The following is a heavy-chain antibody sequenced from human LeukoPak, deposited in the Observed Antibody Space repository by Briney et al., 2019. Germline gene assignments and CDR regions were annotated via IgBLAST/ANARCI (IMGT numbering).Heavy chain of an antibody. CDR1: GYTLTELS. Sequence: ASVKVSCKVSGYTLTELSMHWVQQAPGKGLEWMGGFHPEDGETVYAQKFQGRVTMTEDTSTDTAYMELSSLRSEDTAVYYCATGKIYCSTTSCSDDSWGQGTLVTVSS. CDR2: FHPEDGET. CDR3: ATGKIYCSTTSCSDDS. J-gene: IGHJ4*02. V-gene: IGHV1-24*01. D-gene: IGHD2-2*01.